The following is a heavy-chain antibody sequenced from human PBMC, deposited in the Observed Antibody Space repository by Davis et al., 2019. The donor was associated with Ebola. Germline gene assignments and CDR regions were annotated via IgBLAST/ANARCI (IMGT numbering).Heavy chain of an antibody. D-gene: IGHD2/OR15-2a*01. J-gene: IGHJ3*01. V-gene: IGHV3-23*01. CDR1: GFTFDDYA. Sequence: GGSLRLSCAASGFTFDDYAMHWVRQAPGKGLEWVSTYGTGADTYYADSVKGRFTISRDNSKNTLYLQMNGLRVEDTAIYYCAKDNRNIWSEVWGQGTMVTVSS. CDR2: GTGADT. CDR3: AKDNRNIWSEV.